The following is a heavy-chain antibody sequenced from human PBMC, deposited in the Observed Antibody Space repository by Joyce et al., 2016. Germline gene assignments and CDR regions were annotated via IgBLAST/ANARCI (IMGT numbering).Heavy chain of an antibody. CDR3: ARDQGYASSWEQRFDY. V-gene: IGHV1-18*01. J-gene: IGHJ4*02. Sequence: QAQLVQSGAEVKKPGASVKVSCRASGYTFTNYGISWVRQAPGQGLEWMARIKTYRGDTRYLQKFQGRVTMTTDTSTSTAYMELRSLRSDDTAVYFCARDQGYASSWEQRFDYWGQGTLVSVSS. CDR2: IKTYRGDT. D-gene: IGHD6-13*01. CDR1: GYTFTNYG.